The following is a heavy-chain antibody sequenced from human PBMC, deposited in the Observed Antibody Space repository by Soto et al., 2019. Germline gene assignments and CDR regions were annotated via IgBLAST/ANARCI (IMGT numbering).Heavy chain of an antibody. CDR2: IYYSGST. Sequence: SETLSLTCTVSGGSISSSSYYWGWIRQPPGKGLEWIGSIYYSGSTYYNPSLKSRVTISVDTSKNQFSLKLSSVTAADTAVYYCARRCGGSCYSAFDIWGQGTMVTVSS. CDR1: GGSISSSSYY. CDR3: ARRCGGSCYSAFDI. D-gene: IGHD2-15*01. J-gene: IGHJ3*02. V-gene: IGHV4-39*01.